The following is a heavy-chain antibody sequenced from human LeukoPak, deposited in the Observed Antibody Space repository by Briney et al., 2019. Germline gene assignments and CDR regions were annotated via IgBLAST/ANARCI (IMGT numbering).Heavy chain of an antibody. Sequence: PSETLSLTCAVSGGSISSGGYSWSWIRQPPGKGLEWIGYIYHSGSTYYNPSLKSRVTISVDRSKNQFSLKLSSVTAADTAVYYCARASVGFGGVRQNVFDIWGQGKMVTVSS. CDR2: IYHSGST. CDR3: ARASVGFGGVRQNVFDI. CDR1: GGSISSGGYS. J-gene: IGHJ3*02. D-gene: IGHD3-16*01. V-gene: IGHV4-30-2*01.